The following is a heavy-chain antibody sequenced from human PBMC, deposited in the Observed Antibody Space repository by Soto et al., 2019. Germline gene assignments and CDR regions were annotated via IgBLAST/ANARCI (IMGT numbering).Heavy chain of an antibody. D-gene: IGHD6-13*01. J-gene: IGHJ4*02. CDR2: ISSSSSYI. V-gene: IGHV3-21*01. CDR3: ARDEWLIGYSSGWWDY. Sequence: EVQLVESGGGLVKPGGSLRLSCAASGFTFSSYSMNWVRQAPGKGLEWVSSISSSSSYIYYADSVKGRFTISRDNAKNSLYLQMNSLRAEDTAVYYCARDEWLIGYSSGWWDYWGQGTLVTVSS. CDR1: GFTFSSYS.